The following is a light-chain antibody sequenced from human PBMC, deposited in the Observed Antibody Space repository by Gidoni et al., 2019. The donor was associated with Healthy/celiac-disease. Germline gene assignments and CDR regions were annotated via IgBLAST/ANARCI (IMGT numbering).Light chain of an antibody. J-gene: IGKJ2*01. Sequence: GARVTITCRASQSISSYLNWYQQKPGKAPKLLIYAASSLQSGVPSRFSGSGSGTDFTLSISSLQPEDFATDYCQQSYSSPYTCGQGTKLEIK. CDR1: QSISSY. CDR2: AAS. CDR3: QQSYSSPYT. V-gene: IGKV1-39*01.